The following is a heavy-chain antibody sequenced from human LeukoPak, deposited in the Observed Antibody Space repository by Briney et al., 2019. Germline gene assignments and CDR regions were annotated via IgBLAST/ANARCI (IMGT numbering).Heavy chain of an antibody. J-gene: IGHJ6*03. V-gene: IGHV1-18*04. CDR3: ARVHKDYGDYVDYYYYYYMDV. CDR1: GYSFTSYW. Sequence: GESLKISCKGSGYSFTSYWIGWVRQMPGKGLEWMGWISAYNGNTNYAQKLQGRVTMTTDTSTSTAYMELRSLRSDDTAVYYCARVHKDYGDYVDYYYYYYMDVWGKGTTVTVSS. CDR2: ISAYNGNT. D-gene: IGHD4-17*01.